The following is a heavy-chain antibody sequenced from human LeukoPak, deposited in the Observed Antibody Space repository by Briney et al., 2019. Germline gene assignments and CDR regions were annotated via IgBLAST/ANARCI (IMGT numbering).Heavy chain of an antibody. D-gene: IGHD6-19*01. Sequence: ETLSLTCTVSGGSISSYYWSWVRQAPGKGLEWVASINQDGSENHYVDSVRGRFTISRDNAKNSLYLQMNSLRDGDTAVFYCARDQPAYSSGYYGVFDYWGQGTLVTVSS. J-gene: IGHJ4*02. V-gene: IGHV3-7*05. CDR3: ARDQPAYSSGYYGVFDY. CDR2: INQDGSEN. CDR1: GGSISSYY.